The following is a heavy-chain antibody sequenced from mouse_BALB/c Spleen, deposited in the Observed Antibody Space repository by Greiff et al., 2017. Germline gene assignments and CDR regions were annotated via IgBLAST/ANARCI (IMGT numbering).Heavy chain of an antibody. D-gene: IGHD2-4*01. CDR3: AREDDYDEAWFAY. J-gene: IGHJ3*01. V-gene: IGHV2-9*02. Sequence: QVQLKESGPGLVAPSQSLSITCTVSGFSLTSYGVHWVRQPPGKGLEWLGVIWAGGSTNYNSALMSRLSISKDNSKSQVFLKMNSLQTDDTAMYYCAREDDYDEAWFAYWGQGTLVTVSA. CDR2: IWAGGST. CDR1: GFSLTSYG.